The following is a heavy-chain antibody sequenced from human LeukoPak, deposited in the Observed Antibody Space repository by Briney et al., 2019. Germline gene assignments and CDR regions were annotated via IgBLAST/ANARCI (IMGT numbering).Heavy chain of an antibody. Sequence: GGSLRLSCTASQFTFSYFRMNWVRQAPGKGLEWVANIKEDGSEKSYVDSVKGRFTISRDNAKNSMYLQMNGLRVEDTAVYYCARGSSGWTGFDYFDYWGQGALVTVSS. J-gene: IGHJ4*02. CDR1: QFTFSYFR. V-gene: IGHV3-7*01. CDR2: IKEDGSEK. CDR3: ARGSSGWTGFDYFDY. D-gene: IGHD6-19*01.